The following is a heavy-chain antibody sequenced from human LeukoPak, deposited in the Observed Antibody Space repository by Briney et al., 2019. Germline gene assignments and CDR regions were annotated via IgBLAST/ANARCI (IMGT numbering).Heavy chain of an antibody. D-gene: IGHD5-18*01. J-gene: IGHJ6*02. V-gene: IGHV3-30*03. Sequence: GGSLRLSCAASGFTFSSYGMHWVRQAPGKGLEWVAVISYDGSNKYYADSVKGRFTISRDNSKNTLYLQMNSLRSDDTAVYYCARDGPYSLASYYYYGMDVWGQGTTVTVSS. CDR2: ISYDGSNK. CDR3: ARDGPYSLASYYYYGMDV. CDR1: GFTFSSYG.